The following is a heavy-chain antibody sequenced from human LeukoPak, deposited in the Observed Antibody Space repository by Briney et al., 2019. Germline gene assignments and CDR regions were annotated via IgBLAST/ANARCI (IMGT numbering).Heavy chain of an antibody. V-gene: IGHV4-59*08. CDR2: IYYSGST. CDR1: GGSISSYY. D-gene: IGHD6-19*01. Sequence: SETLSLTCTVSGGSISSYYWSWIRQPPGKGLEWIGYIYYSGSTNYNPSLKSRVTISVDTSKNQFSLKLSSVTAADTAVYYCARHKSGWGPKTYYFDYWGQGTLVTVSS. CDR3: ARHKSGWGPKTYYFDY. J-gene: IGHJ4*02.